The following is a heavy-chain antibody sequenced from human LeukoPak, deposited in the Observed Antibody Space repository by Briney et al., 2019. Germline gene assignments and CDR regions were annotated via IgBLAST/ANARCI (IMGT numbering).Heavy chain of an antibody. CDR3: ARRNTIMVAGLDY. CDR2: MNPNSGNT. D-gene: IGHD5-24*01. CDR1: GYTFTSYD. V-gene: IGHV1-8*01. J-gene: IGHJ4*02. Sequence: ASVKVSCKASGYTFTSYDINWVRQATGQGLEWMGWMNPNSGNTGYAQKFQGRVTMTRNTSISTAFMELGSPRSEDTAVYYCARRNTIMVAGLDYWGQGTLVTVSS.